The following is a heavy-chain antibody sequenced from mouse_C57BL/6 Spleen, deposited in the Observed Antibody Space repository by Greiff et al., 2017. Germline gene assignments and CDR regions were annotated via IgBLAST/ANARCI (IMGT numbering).Heavy chain of an antibody. V-gene: IGHV1-78*01. CDR1: GYTFTDHT. J-gene: IGHJ4*01. CDR3: SRWLLRRDVRAMDY. CDR2: IYPRDGST. Sequence: QVQLQQSDAELVKPGASVKISCKVSGYTFTDHTIHWMKQRPEQGLEWIGYIYPRDGSTKYNEKVKGKATLTADKSSSTAYMQLNSLTSEDSAVYFCSRWLLRRDVRAMDYWGQGTSVTFSS. D-gene: IGHD2-3*01.